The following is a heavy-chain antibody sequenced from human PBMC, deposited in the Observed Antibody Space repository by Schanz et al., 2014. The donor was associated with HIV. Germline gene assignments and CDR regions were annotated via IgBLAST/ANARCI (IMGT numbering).Heavy chain of an antibody. V-gene: IGHV3-9*01. CDR3: AKGTNYYGSGSYHYYYGMDV. J-gene: IGHJ6*02. CDR2: ISWNSGSI. Sequence: VQLVESGGGVVQPGRSLRLSCAASGFTFSSYGMHWVRQAPGKGLVWVSRISWNSGSIGYADSVKGRFTISRDNAKNSLYLQMNSLRAEDTALYYCAKGTNYYGSGSYHYYYGMDVWGLGTTVTVSS. CDR1: GFTFSSYG. D-gene: IGHD3-10*01.